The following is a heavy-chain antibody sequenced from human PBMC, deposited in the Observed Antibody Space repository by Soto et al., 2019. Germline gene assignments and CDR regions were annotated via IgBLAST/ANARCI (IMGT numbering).Heavy chain of an antibody. CDR2: ISSNSSST. V-gene: IGHV3-64*01. CDR1: GFPFTAYC. CDR3: ARDNVAQQWLEDAFDI. Sequence: PGGSLRLSCAASGFPFTAYCMHWIRQAPGKGLEYVSAISSNSSSTYYANSVKGRFTISRDNSKNTLYLQMGSLRAEDMAVYYCARDNVAQQWLEDAFDIPGQGTMVNVPS. D-gene: IGHD6-19*01. J-gene: IGHJ3*02.